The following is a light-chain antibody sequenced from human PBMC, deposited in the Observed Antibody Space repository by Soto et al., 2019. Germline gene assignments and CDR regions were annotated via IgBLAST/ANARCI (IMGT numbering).Light chain of an antibody. CDR1: QTISSW. Sequence: DIQMTQSPSTLSVSVGDRVTITCRARQTISSWLAWYQQKPGKAPKLLIYKASTLDSGVPSRFSGSGSGTEFTLTISSLQPDDFATYYCQHYNSYSEAFGQGTKVELK. CDR2: KAS. V-gene: IGKV1-5*03. CDR3: QHYNSYSEA. J-gene: IGKJ1*01.